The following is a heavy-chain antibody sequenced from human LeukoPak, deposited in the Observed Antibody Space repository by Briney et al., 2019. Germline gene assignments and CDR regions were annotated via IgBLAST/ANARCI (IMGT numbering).Heavy chain of an antibody. CDR1: GYSFTSYW. CDR3: ARQGSLGYCSGGSCSRSDY. Sequence: GESLQISCKGSGYSFTSYWISWVRQMPGKGLEWMGRIDPSDSYTNYSPSFQGHVTISADKSISTAYLQWSSLKASDTAMYYCARQGSLGYCSGGSCSRSDYWGQGTLVTVSS. V-gene: IGHV5-10-1*01. D-gene: IGHD2-15*01. J-gene: IGHJ4*02. CDR2: IDPSDSYT.